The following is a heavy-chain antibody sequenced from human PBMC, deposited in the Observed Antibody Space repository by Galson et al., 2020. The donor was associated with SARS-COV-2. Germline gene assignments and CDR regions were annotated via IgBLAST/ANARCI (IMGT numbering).Heavy chain of an antibody. CDR3: ARDYGDYYPSD. Sequence: GESLKISCAASGFTVSSNYMSWVRQAPGKGLEWVSVIYSGGSTYYADSVKGRFTISRDNSKNTLYLQMNSLRAEDTAVYYCARDYGDYYPSDWGQGTLVTVSS. D-gene: IGHD4-17*01. V-gene: IGHV3-53*01. CDR1: GFTVSSNY. CDR2: IYSGGST. J-gene: IGHJ4*02.